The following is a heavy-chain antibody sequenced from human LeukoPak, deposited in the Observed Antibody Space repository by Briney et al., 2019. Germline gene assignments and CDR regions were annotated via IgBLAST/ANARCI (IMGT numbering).Heavy chain of an antibody. Sequence: GSVKVSCKVSGYTLTGLSMHWVRQAPGKGLEWMGGFDSEDGETMYAQMFQGRVTMTDDTYTDTAYMELSSLRSEDTAVYYCAKGKYSSSWYRAFDNWGQGTLVTVSS. D-gene: IGHD6-13*01. CDR2: FDSEDGET. V-gene: IGHV1-24*01. CDR1: GYTLTGLS. CDR3: AKGKYSSSWYRAFDN. J-gene: IGHJ4*02.